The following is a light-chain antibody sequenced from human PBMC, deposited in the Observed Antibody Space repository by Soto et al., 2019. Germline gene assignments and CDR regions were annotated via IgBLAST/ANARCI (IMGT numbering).Light chain of an antibody. J-gene: IGLJ1*01. CDR1: RSDIGASNS. Sequence: QSALTQPASVSGSPGQSITISCAGTRSDIGASNSVSWYQYLPGRPPTLIIYEATNRPSGVSERFSGSKTGDTASLTISGLQADDEAEYFCISYKTDETFVFGSGTKLTVL. CDR2: EAT. CDR3: ISYKTDETFV. V-gene: IGLV2-14*01.